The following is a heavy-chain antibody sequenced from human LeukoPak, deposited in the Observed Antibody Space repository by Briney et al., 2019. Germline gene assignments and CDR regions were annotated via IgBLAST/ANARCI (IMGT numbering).Heavy chain of an antibody. CDR2: ISTNGTTI. CDR1: GFTFSAYH. Sequence: GVSLRLSCAASGFTFSAYHINWVRQAPGKGLEWISYISTNGTTIHYADSVKGRFAISRDNAKSSLYLQMNSLRDEDTAVYYCARVWQDYSGVDYWGQGTLVTVSS. CDR3: ARVWQDYSGVDY. J-gene: IGHJ4*02. V-gene: IGHV3-48*02. D-gene: IGHD2-21*01.